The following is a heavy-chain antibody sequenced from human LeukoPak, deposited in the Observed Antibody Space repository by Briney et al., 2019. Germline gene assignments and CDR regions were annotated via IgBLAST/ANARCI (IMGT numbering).Heavy chain of an antibody. CDR1: GFTFSNEA. V-gene: IGHV3-23*01. J-gene: IGHJ4*02. D-gene: IGHD6-19*01. CDR3: ARVGPWVAVVFDY. Sequence: GGSLRLSCAVSGFTFSNEAMGWVRQLRGGGLEWVSTISPGGGTTYYAESMKGRFTISRDNDKNSLYLQMNSLRVEDTAVYYCARVGPWVAVVFDYWGQGTLVTVSS. CDR2: ISPGGGTT.